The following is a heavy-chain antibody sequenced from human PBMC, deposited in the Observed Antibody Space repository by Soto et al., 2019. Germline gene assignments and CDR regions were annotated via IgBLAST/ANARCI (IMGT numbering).Heavy chain of an antibody. CDR3: AAYCYTMTCTHFHGYS. CDR2: IKQDESDK. CDR1: GFRFRDYW. Sequence: GGSLRLSCAVSGFRFRDYWMSWVRQAPGKGLEWVANIKQDESDKYYVDSVKGRFTIPRDNAKNALYLQMNSLRVEDTAVYYCAAYCYTMTCTHFHGYSWGQGTQVTVSS. J-gene: IGHJ5*02. D-gene: IGHD3-16*02. V-gene: IGHV3-7*03.